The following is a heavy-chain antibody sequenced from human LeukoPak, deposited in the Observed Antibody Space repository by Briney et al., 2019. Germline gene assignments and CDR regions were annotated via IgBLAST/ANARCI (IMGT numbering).Heavy chain of an antibody. V-gene: IGHV3-7*01. CDR3: ARVRSPRYFDY. Sequence: GGSLRLSCAASGFTFSNYWMNWVRQAPGKGLEWVANIKQDGSETYYVDSVKGRFTISGDNAKNSLYLQMNSLRAEDTAVYYCARVRSPRYFDYWGQGTLVTVSS. CDR2: IKQDGSET. CDR1: GFTFSNYW. J-gene: IGHJ4*02.